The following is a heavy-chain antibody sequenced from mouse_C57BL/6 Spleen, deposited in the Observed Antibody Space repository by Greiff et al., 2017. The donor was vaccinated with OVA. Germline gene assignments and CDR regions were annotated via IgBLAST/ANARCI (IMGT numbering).Heavy chain of an antibody. CDR1: GYAFSSSW. CDR2: IYPGDGDT. Sequence: VKLQQSGPELVKPGASVKISCKASGYAFSSSWMNWVKQRPGKGLEWIGRIYPGDGDTNYNGKFKGKATLTADKSSSTAYMQLSSLTSEDSAVYFCANSRDYFDYWGQGTTLTVSS. D-gene: IGHD1-1*01. V-gene: IGHV1-82*01. CDR3: ANSRDYFDY. J-gene: IGHJ2*01.